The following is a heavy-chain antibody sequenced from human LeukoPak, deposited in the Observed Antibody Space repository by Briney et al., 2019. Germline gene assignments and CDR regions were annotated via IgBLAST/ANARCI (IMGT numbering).Heavy chain of an antibody. D-gene: IGHD6-13*01. CDR3: ARQGSSWYGNLDY. CDR2: FDPEDGET. Sequence: ASVKVSCKVSGYTLTELSMHWARQAPGKGLEWMGGFDPEDGETIYAQKFQGRVTMTRNTSISTAYMELSSLRSEDTAVYYCARQGSSWYGNLDYWGQGTLVTVSS. V-gene: IGHV1-24*01. CDR1: GYTLTELS. J-gene: IGHJ4*02.